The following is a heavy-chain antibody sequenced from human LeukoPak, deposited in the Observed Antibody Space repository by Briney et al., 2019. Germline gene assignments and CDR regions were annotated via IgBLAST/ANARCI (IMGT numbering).Heavy chain of an antibody. D-gene: IGHD2-2*01. CDR3: ARGNVVVVPAAFYYYYGMDV. CDR2: IIPILGTA. V-gene: IGHV1-69*13. CDR1: GCTFSSYA. Sequence: ASVKVSCKASGCTFSSYAISWVRQAPGQGLEWMGGIIPILGTANYAQKSQGRVTITAAESTSTAYMELSSLRSEDTAVSYCARGNVVVVPAAFYYYYGMDVWGQGTTVTVPS. J-gene: IGHJ6*02.